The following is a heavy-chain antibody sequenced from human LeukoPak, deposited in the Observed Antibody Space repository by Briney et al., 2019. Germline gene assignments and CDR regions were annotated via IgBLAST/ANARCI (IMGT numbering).Heavy chain of an antibody. CDR1: GFSVRTYW. Sequence: GGSLRLSCAASGFSVRTYWMSWVRQAPGKGLVWLSRISSDGTITSYADAVKGRFTLSRDSAKNTLYLQMNSLRGEDTAVYYCARDRSGSYIDYWGQGTLVTVSS. V-gene: IGHV3-74*01. J-gene: IGHJ4*02. D-gene: IGHD1-26*01. CDR2: ISSDGTIT. CDR3: ARDRSGSYIDY.